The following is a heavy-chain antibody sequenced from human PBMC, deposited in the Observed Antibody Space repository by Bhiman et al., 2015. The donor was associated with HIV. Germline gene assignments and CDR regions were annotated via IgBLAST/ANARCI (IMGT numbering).Heavy chain of an antibody. CDR3: ARGQGSTWYGQYFHH. D-gene: IGHD6-13*01. Sequence: EVQLVESGGGLVPPGRSLRLSCAASGFTFSSYSINWVRQAPGKGLEWVSFISSSSSYIYYADSVKGRFTISRDNAKNSLYLQMNSLRAEDTAVYYCARGQGSTWYGQYFHHWGQGTLVTVSS. CDR2: ISSSSSYI. J-gene: IGHJ1*01. V-gene: IGHV3-21*01. CDR1: GFTFSSYS.